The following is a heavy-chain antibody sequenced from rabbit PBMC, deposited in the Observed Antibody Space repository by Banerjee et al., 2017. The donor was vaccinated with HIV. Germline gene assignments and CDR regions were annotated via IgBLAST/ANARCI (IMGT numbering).Heavy chain of an antibody. CDR3: AREDATNGHWDL. J-gene: IGHJ4*01. V-gene: IGHV1S40*01. D-gene: IGHD2-1*01. CDR2: IYIGSSGRT. CDR1: GFSFSSSYY. Sequence: QSLEESGGDLVKPGASLTLTCTASGFSFSSSYYMCWVRQSPGKGLEWIASIYIGSSGRTYYASWAKGRFTISKTSSTTVTLQMTSLTAADTATYFCAREDATNGHWDLWGPGTLVTVS.